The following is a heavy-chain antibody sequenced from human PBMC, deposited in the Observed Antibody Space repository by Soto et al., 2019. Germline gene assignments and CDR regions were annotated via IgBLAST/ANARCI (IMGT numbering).Heavy chain of an antibody. V-gene: IGHV3-74*01. D-gene: IGHD6-13*01. CDR3: ARGAGGFDY. J-gene: IGHJ4*02. CDR1: GFTFSTYW. Sequence: EVQLVESGGGLVQPGGSLRLSCAASGFTFSTYWMHWVRQAPGKGLVWVSHITSDGTITTYADSVKGRFTISRDNAKNTLSLQMNSLRAKDTAVYYCARGAGGFDYWGQGTLVTVSS. CDR2: ITSDGTIT.